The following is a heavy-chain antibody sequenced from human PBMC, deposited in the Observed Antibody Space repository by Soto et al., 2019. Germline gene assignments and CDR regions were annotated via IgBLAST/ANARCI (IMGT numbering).Heavy chain of an antibody. CDR2: IYFDGITT. V-gene: IGHV3-74*01. CDR3: ARGGAMGVDY. CDR1: GFTFNTHW. D-gene: IGHD1-26*01. Sequence: PGGSLRLSCTASGFTFNTHWMHWVRQAPGKGLVWVSRIYFDGITTNYADSVKGRLTVSRDNAKNTVYLHVNTLRDEDTAVYYCARGGAMGVDYSGPGTMVTVYS. J-gene: IGHJ4*02.